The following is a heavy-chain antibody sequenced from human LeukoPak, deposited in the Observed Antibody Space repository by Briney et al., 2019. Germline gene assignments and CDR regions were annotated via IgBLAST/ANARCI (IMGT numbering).Heavy chain of an antibody. V-gene: IGHV1-2*02. Sequence: ASVKVSCKASGYTFTGYYMHWVRQAPGQGLEWMGWINPNSGGTNYAQKFQGRVTMTRDTSISTACMELRRLRSDDTAVYYCARDHGDYGNWFDPWGQGTLVTVSS. CDR2: INPNSGGT. CDR1: GYTFTGYY. J-gene: IGHJ5*02. CDR3: ARDHGDYGNWFDP. D-gene: IGHD4-17*01.